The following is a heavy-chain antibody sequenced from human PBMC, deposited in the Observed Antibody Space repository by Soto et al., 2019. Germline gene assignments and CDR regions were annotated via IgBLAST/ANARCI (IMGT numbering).Heavy chain of an antibody. Sequence: QVQMRESGPGLVKPSETLSLSCTVSGASVTSGTNYWSWVRQPPGKGLEWIGYISHSGFTNYNPSLTRRVPISADPSMNRFSLKPNSLTAADTPVYYCARGWHGKSWGQGPLVTVSS. CDR1: GASVTSGTNY. V-gene: IGHV4-61*01. J-gene: IGHJ4*02. D-gene: IGHD6-19*01. CDR2: ISHSGFT. CDR3: ARGWHGKS.